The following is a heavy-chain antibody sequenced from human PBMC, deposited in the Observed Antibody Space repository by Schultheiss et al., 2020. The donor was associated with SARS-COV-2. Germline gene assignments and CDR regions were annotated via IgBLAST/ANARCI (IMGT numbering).Heavy chain of an antibody. Sequence: GGSLRLSCTASGFTFSSYAMSWVRQAPGKGLEWVSAISGSGGSTYYADSVKGRFTISRDNSKNTLYLQMNSLRAEDTAVYYCAKDPYGHDAFDIWGQGTMVTVSS. D-gene: IGHD3-10*01. CDR3: AKDPYGHDAFDI. J-gene: IGHJ3*02. V-gene: IGHV3-23*01. CDR1: GFTFSSYA. CDR2: ISGSGGST.